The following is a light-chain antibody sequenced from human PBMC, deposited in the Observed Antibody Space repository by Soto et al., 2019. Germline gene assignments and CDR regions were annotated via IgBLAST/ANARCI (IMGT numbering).Light chain of an antibody. CDR2: DAS. J-gene: IGKJ5*01. CDR3: QQRSNWPPRIT. CDR1: QSVSSY. V-gene: IGKV3-11*01. Sequence: EIVLTQSPATLSLSPGARATLSCRASQSVSSYLAWYQQKPGQAPRLLIYDASNRATGIPARFSGSGSGTDFTLTSSSLEPEDFAVYYCQQRSNWPPRITFGQGTRLEIK.